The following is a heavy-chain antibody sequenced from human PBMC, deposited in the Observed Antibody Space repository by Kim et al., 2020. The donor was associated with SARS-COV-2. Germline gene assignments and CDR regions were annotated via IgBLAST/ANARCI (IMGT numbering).Heavy chain of an antibody. V-gene: IGHV1-18*01. J-gene: IGHJ4*02. D-gene: IGHD3-10*01. Sequence: THCAQNFQGRVTLTTDTSTNTAYMELRSLNSDDTAVYYSARVRGINLFDCWGQGTLVTVSS. CDR2: T. CDR3: ARVRGINLFDC.